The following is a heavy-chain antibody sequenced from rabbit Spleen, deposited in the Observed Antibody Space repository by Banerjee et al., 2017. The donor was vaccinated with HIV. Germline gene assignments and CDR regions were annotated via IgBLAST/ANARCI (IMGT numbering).Heavy chain of an antibody. CDR1: GFSFSSDYY. CDR2: IYAGSSSST. Sequence: QEQLVESGGGLVQPEGSLTLTCTAAGFSFSSDYYMCWVRQAPGKGLESIACIYAGSSSSTYYASWARGRFTISKTSSTTVTLQMNSLTAADTATYFCARAYAGYAGYGYANLVYYFNLWGPGTLVTVS. D-gene: IGHD6-1*01. J-gene: IGHJ4*01. CDR3: ARAYAGYAGYGYANLVYYFNL. V-gene: IGHV1S45*01.